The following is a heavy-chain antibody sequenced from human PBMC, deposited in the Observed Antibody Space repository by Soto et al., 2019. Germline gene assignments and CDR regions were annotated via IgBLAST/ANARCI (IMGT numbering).Heavy chain of an antibody. D-gene: IGHD6-6*01. CDR2: INHSGST. J-gene: IGHJ5*02. Sequence: QVQLQQWGAGLLKPSETLSLTCAVYGGSFSGYYWSWIRQPPGKGLEWIGEINHSGSTNYNPSLKSRVTISVDPSKNQFSLKLSSVTAADTAVYYCARGRRNSRSGWFAPWGQGTLVTVSS. CDR3: ARGRRNSRSGWFAP. V-gene: IGHV4-34*01. CDR1: GGSFSGYY.